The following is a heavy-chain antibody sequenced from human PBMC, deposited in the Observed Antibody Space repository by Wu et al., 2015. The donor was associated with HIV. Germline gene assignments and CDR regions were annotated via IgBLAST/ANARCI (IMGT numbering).Heavy chain of an antibody. Sequence: QVQLVQSGAAVKKPGDSVKVSRKIFGYNLNLFGINWVRQAPGQGPEWVAWISPLNGKTNYAKKIQGRVAVTIDTPTDTVYMELRSLRSDDTAVYYCARDFVGRATVVTPGIFDYWGEGTLVTVSS. CDR1: GYNLNLFG. CDR2: ISPLNGKT. V-gene: IGHV1-18*01. CDR3: ARDFVGRATVVTPGIFDY. J-gene: IGHJ4*02. D-gene: IGHD4-23*01.